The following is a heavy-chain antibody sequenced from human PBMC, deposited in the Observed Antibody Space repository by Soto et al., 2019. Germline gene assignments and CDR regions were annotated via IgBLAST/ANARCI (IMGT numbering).Heavy chain of an antibody. J-gene: IGHJ3*02. CDR3: ARSHAEDWGLAFDAFDI. CDR1: GFTFSSYS. CDR2: ISSSSSYI. V-gene: IGHV3-21*01. Sequence: GGSLRLSCAASGFTFSSYSMNWVRQAPGKGLEWVSSISSSSSYIYYADSVKGRFTISRDNAKNSLYLQMNSLRAEDTAVYYCARSHAEDWGLAFDAFDIWGQGKMVTVSS. D-gene: IGHD7-27*01.